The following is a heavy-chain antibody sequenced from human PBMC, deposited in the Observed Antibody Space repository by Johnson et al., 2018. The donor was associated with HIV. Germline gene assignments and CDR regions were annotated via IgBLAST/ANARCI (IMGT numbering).Heavy chain of an antibody. CDR3: ARARWYLGGGSCCAFDI. CDR1: GFTFSSYD. J-gene: IGHJ3*02. D-gene: IGHD2-15*01. V-gene: IGHV3-48*04. Sequence: EVQLVESGGGLVQPGGSLRLSCAASGFTFSSYDMHWVRQAPGKGLEWVSYLSSRGSTIYYAASVKGRFTISRDNAKNSLYLQMNSLRAEDTAVYYCARARWYLGGGSCCAFDIWGQGTMVTVSS. CDR2: LSSRGSTI.